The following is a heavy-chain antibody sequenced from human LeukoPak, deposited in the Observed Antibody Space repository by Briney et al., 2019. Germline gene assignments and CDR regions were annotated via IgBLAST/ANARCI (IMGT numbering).Heavy chain of an antibody. V-gene: IGHV4-59*05. CDR2: IYFSGST. CDR1: GGSISSYY. J-gene: IGHJ5*02. D-gene: IGHD2-2*01. Sequence: PSETLSLTCTVSGGSISSYYWSWIRQPPGKGLEWIGSIYFSGSTYYTPSLKSRVTISIDTSKNQFSLRLSSVTAADTAVYYCARVGIVVVGDCFDPWGQGTLVTVSS. CDR3: ARVGIVVVGDCFDP.